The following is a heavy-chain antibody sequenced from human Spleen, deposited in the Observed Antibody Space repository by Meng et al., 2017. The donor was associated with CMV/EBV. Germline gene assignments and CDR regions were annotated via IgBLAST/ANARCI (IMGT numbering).Heavy chain of an antibody. CDR3: ASVGSSWSYYYGMDV. CDR1: GYTFTSYD. V-gene: IGHV1-8*03. Sequence: ASVKVSCKASGYTFTSYDINWVRQATGQGLEWMGWMNPNSGNTGYAQKFQGRVTITTDESTSTAYMELSSLRSEDTAVYYCASVGSSWSYYYGMDVWGQGTTVTVSS. CDR2: MNPNSGNT. D-gene: IGHD6-13*01. J-gene: IGHJ6*02.